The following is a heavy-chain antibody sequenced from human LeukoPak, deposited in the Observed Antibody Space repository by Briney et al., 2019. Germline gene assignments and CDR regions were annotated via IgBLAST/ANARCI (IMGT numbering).Heavy chain of an antibody. J-gene: IGHJ4*02. V-gene: IGHV4-4*07. CDR2: IYTSGST. CDR3: ARDLRGPFDY. Sequence: SETLSLTCTVSGGSISSYYWSWIRQPAGKGLVWIGRIYTSGSTNYNPSLKSRVTMSVDTSKNQFSLKLSSVTAADTAVYYCARDLRGPFDYWGQGTLVTVSS. CDR1: GGSISSYY.